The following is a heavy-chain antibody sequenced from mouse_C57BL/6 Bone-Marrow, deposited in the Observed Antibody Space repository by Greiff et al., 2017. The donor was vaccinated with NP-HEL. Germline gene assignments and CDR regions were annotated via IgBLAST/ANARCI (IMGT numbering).Heavy chain of an antibody. CDR3: ARHLLAY. Sequence: DVKLVESGGGLVQPGGSLKLSCAASGFTFSDYYMYWVRQTPEKRLEWVAYISNGGGSTYYPDTVKGRFTISRDNAKNTLYLQMSRLKSEDTAMYYCARHLLAYWGQGTLVTVSA. CDR1: GFTFSDYY. J-gene: IGHJ3*01. V-gene: IGHV5-12*01. CDR2: ISNGGGST.